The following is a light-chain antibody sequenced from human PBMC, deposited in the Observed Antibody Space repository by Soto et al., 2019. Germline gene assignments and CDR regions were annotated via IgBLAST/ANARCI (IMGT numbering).Light chain of an antibody. Sequence: SYELTQPPSVSVSPRQTARITCSGDALPKKLAYWYQQKSGQAPVLVIYEDNKRPSGIPERFSGSSSGTMATLTISGAQVEDEADYYCYSTDSSGDHVVFGGGTKLTVL. CDR2: EDN. CDR1: ALPKKL. CDR3: YSTDSSGDHVV. V-gene: IGLV3-10*01. J-gene: IGLJ2*01.